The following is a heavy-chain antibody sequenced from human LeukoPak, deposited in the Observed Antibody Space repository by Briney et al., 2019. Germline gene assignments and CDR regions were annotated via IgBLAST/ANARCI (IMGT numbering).Heavy chain of an antibody. CDR3: ATPGDYYDSSGYYYFQH. CDR2: ISGYNGNT. D-gene: IGHD3-22*01. V-gene: IGHV1-18*01. CDR1: GFTFTNYG. J-gene: IGHJ1*01. Sequence: GSLKVSCKASGFTFTNYGITWVRQAPGPGLEWMGWISGYNGNTNYAQKLRGRVTMTTDTSTSTAYMELRSLRSDDTAVYYCATPGDYYDSSGYYYFQHWGQGTLVTVSS.